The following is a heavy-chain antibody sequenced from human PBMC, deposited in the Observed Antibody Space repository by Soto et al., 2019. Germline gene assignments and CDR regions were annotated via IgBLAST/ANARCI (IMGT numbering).Heavy chain of an antibody. CDR2: IYDGGGS. CDR1: GASVTSGLYY. Sequence: QVQLQESGPGLVKPAETLSLTCSVSGASVTSGLYYWTWIRQPPGRGLEWMGFIYDGGGSNYSPSLRGRVTMSVDSSKNQFSLTLTSVTAADTAVYYCARADGREFDYDGVWGTRGDWFDPWGQGTLVTVSS. J-gene: IGHJ5*02. D-gene: IGHD3-16*01. CDR3: ARADGREFDYDGVWGTRGDWFDP. V-gene: IGHV4-61*01.